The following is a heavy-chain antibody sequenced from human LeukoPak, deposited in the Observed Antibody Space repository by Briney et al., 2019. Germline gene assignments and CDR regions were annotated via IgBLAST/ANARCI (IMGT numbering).Heavy chain of an antibody. D-gene: IGHD5-12*01. J-gene: IGHJ4*02. Sequence: ASVKVSCKASGYTFTGYYMHWVRQAPGQGLEWMGWINPNSGDTNSAQKFQGRVTMTRDMSASTAYMELSTLTSDNTAIYYCVRTIFRVRWGYDDNGYWGQGTLLTVSS. CDR3: VRTIFRVRWGYDDNGY. CDR1: GYTFTGYY. CDR2: INPNSGDT. V-gene: IGHV1-2*02.